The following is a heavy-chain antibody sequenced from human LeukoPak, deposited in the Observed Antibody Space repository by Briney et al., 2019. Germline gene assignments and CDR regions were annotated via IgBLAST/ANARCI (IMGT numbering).Heavy chain of an antibody. J-gene: IGHJ4*02. V-gene: IGHV3-30*19. D-gene: IGHD5-18*01. CDR3: ARGSGYSYSFTGRERTKSRLDY. CDR1: GFTLTTYG. Sequence: GGSLRLSCAASGFTLTTYGVHWVRQAPGQGLEWVAVISYDGSNKYYADSVKGRFTISRDNSKNTLYLQMNSLRAEDTAVYYCARGSGYSYSFTGRERTKSRLDYWGQGTLVTVSS. CDR2: ISYDGSNK.